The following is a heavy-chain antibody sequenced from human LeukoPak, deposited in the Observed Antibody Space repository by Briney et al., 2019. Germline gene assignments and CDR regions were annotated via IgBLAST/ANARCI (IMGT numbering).Heavy chain of an antibody. Sequence: PGGSLRLSCAASGFIVSSNHMTWVRQAPGKGLEWVSVIYNGVNTNYADSVKGRFSISRDSSKNTLFLQMNSLRAEDTAVYYCARGAYYYDSTGYHDYWGQGTLVTVSS. V-gene: IGHV3-66*01. CDR3: ARGAYYYDSTGYHDY. CDR2: IYNGVNT. D-gene: IGHD3-22*01. J-gene: IGHJ4*02. CDR1: GFIVSSNH.